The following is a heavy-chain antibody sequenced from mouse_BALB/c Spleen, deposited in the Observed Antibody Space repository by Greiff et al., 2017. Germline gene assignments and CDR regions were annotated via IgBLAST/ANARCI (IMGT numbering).Heavy chain of an antibody. CDR1: GYSFTGYY. Sequence: LVKTGASVKISCKASGYSFTGYYMHWVKQSYGKSLEWIGYISCYNGATSYNQKFKGKATFTVDTSSSTAYMQFNSLTSEDSAVYYCARGGFVTTGGYYAMDYWGQGTSVTVSS. D-gene: IGHD1-2*01. J-gene: IGHJ4*01. V-gene: IGHV1S34*01. CDR2: ISCYNGAT. CDR3: ARGGFVTTGGYYAMDY.